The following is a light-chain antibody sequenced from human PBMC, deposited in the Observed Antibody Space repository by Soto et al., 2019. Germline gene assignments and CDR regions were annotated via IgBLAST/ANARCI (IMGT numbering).Light chain of an antibody. CDR2: DVS. Sequence: SVLTQPPSMSRAPGQSVTLSCTGNNSDVGGYNYVSWYQQHPGKAPRLMIYDVSKRPSGVPDRFSGSKSGNTASLTISGLQAEDEADYYCCSYEGSYTFYVFGIGTKVTVL. J-gene: IGLJ1*01. V-gene: IGLV2-11*01. CDR1: NSDVGGYNY. CDR3: CSYEGSYTFYV.